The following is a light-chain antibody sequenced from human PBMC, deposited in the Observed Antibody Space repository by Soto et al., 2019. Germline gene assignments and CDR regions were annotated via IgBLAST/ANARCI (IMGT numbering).Light chain of an antibody. CDR3: QQYGDSVFT. Sequence: PGERATLSCRASESVNSGYLAWFQQKPGRAPRLLIFGTSGRATGIPDRFRGNGSRTDFTLTISRVEPEDFAVYYCQQYGDSVFTFGPGTKVEIK. CDR1: ESVNSGY. CDR2: GTS. V-gene: IGKV3-20*01. J-gene: IGKJ3*01.